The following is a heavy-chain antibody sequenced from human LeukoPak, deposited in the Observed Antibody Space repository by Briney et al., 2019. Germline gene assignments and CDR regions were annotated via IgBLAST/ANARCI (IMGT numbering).Heavy chain of an antibody. J-gene: IGHJ5*01. CDR1: GYTFTGYY. Sequence: ASVKVSCTASGYTFTGYYMHWVRQAPGQGLEWMGWINPNSGGTNYAQKFQGWVTMTRDTSISTAYMELSRLRSDDTAVYYCARGGRILRYFDWLYFWGQGTLVTVSS. CDR2: INPNSGGT. V-gene: IGHV1-2*04. D-gene: IGHD3-9*01. CDR3: ARGGRILRYFDWLYF.